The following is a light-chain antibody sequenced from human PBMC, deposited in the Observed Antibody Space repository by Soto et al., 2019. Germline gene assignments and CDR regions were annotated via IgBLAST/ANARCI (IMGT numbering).Light chain of an antibody. CDR1: QNISSSY. J-gene: IGKJ2*01. CDR2: AAS. Sequence: EIVLTQSPGTLSLSPGERATLSCRASQNISSSYLAWYQQKPGQAPRLLIHAASSRATGIPDRCSGSGSGTDFTLNISRLEPEDFAVYYCQQYGGSALYTFGQGTKLEIK. CDR3: QQYGGSALYT. V-gene: IGKV3-20*01.